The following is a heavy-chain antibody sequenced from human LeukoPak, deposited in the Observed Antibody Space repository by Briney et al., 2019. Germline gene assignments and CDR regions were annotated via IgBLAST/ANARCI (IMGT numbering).Heavy chain of an antibody. D-gene: IGHD6-19*01. Sequence: EASVKVSCKVSGYTLTELSMHWVRQAPGQGLEWMGSINTNNGYTNYAQNFQGRVTMTRDTSISIVYMELSRLRSDDTAVYYCARGDSGITLTGHNNLKQSNWFDPWGQGTLVTVSS. J-gene: IGHJ5*02. V-gene: IGHV1-2*02. CDR1: GYTLTELS. CDR2: INTNNGYT. CDR3: ARGDSGITLTGHNNLKQSNWFDP.